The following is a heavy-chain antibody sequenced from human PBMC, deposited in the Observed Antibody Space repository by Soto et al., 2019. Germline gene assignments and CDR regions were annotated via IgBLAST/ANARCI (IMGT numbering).Heavy chain of an antibody. CDR3: ARVPYCSGGSCYPLVGGFDY. Sequence: QVQLVQSGAEVKKPGASVKVSCKASGYTFTSYAMHWVRQAPGQRLEWMGWINAGNGNTKYSQKFQGRVTITRDTSASTAYMELSSLRSEDTAVYYCARVPYCSGGSCYPLVGGFDYWGQGTLVTVSS. CDR1: GYTFTSYA. V-gene: IGHV1-3*01. D-gene: IGHD2-15*01. J-gene: IGHJ4*02. CDR2: INAGNGNT.